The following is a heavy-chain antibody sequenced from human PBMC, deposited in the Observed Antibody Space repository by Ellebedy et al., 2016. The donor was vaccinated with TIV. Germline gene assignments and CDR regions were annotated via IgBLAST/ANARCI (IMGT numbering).Heavy chain of an antibody. CDR1: GFTLSSHG. D-gene: IGHD1-20*01. Sequence: GGSLRLSXAASGFTLSSHGIHWVRQAPGKGLEWVAIMSYDGTKKYYGDSVKGRFTLSRDESRHTVYLQMDNLRSEDTAVYYCAKERNNWNDYYYYMDVWGKGTTVTVSS. V-gene: IGHV3-30*18. CDR3: AKERNNWNDYYYYMDV. CDR2: MSYDGTKK. J-gene: IGHJ6*03.